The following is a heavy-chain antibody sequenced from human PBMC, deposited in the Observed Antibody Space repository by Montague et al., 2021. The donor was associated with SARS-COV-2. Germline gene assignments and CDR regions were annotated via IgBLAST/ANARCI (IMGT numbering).Heavy chain of an antibody. J-gene: IGHJ4*02. CDR2: ISGSGGST. V-gene: IGHV3-23*01. Sequence: SLRLSCAASGFTFSSYAMSWVRQAPGKGLEWVSAISGSGGSTYYADSVKGRFTISRDNSKNTLYLQMNSLRAEDTAVYYCAKDIHGSGSYSDNFDYWGQGTLVTVSS. CDR1: GFTFSSYA. CDR3: AKDIHGSGSYSDNFDY. D-gene: IGHD3-10*01.